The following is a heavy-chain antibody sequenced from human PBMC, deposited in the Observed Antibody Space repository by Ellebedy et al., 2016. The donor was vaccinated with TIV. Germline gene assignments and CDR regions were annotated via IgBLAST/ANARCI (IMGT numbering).Heavy chain of an antibody. CDR3: ARHVVAAASPMTYDAFDI. Sequence: MPSETLSLTCTVSGDSITTSGYHWGWVRQPPGKGLEWIGSIYSSGSTYYNPSLQSRVTISVDTSKNQFSLKLSSVTAADTAVYYCARHVVAAASPMTYDAFDIWGQGTMVTVSS. CDR2: IYSSGST. D-gene: IGHD6-13*01. V-gene: IGHV4-39*01. J-gene: IGHJ3*02. CDR1: GDSITTSGYH.